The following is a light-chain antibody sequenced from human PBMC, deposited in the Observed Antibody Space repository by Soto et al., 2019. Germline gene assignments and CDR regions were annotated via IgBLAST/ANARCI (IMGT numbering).Light chain of an antibody. V-gene: IGKV3-15*01. CDR1: QSVESL. Sequence: IVMTQSPATLPVSPGERATLSCRARQSVESLLDWYQNKPGQAPRLLIYGASNRATGIPARLSGSGYGTELTITIDSMKSEDFAIYLCQQYNNWTGTFGGGAKVDIK. CDR2: GAS. J-gene: IGKJ4*01. CDR3: QQYNNWTGT.